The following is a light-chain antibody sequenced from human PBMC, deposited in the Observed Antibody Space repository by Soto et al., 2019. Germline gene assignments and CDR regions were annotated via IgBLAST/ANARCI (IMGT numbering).Light chain of an antibody. V-gene: IGKV1-39*01. J-gene: IGKJ2*01. CDR2: GAS. CDR3: LQTYNMPYT. CDR1: QRVNRY. Sequence: DIQMTQSPSSLSASVGDRVTITCRASQRVNRYWNWYQQKPGKAPKILIYGASNLESGDPSKLNGSGSGTDFTLTISSLQPEDFSIYYWLQTYNMPYTFGQGTKLEI.